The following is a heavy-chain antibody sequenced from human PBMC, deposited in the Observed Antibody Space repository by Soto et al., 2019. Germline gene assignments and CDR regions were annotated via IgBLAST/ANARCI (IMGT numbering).Heavy chain of an antibody. CDR1: GGSVSSGSYY. Sequence: SETLSLTCTVSGGSVSSGSYYLNWVRQPPGKGLQWIGYTHHSGSTNYNPSLQSRVTISVDTSKNQFSLRLSSVTAADTAVYYCARETITVAPRSYFDYWGQGNMVTVSS. CDR3: ARETITVAPRSYFDY. J-gene: IGHJ4*02. CDR2: THHSGST. V-gene: IGHV4-61*01. D-gene: IGHD6-19*01.